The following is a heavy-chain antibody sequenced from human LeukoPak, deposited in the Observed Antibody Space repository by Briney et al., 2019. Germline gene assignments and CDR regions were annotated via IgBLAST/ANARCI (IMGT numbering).Heavy chain of an antibody. J-gene: IGHJ3*02. CDR2: ISGSGGST. CDR1: GFTFSSYA. Sequence: PGGSLRLSCAASGFTFSSYAMSWVRQAPGKGLEWVSAISGSGGSTYYADSVKGRFTISRDNSKNTLYLQMNSLRAEDTAVYYCAKGYSKREPRSDAFDIWGQGTMVTVSS. CDR3: AKGYSKREPRSDAFDI. D-gene: IGHD1-1*01. V-gene: IGHV3-23*01.